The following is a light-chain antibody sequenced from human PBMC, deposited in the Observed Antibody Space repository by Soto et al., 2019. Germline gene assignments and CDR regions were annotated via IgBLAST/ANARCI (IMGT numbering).Light chain of an antibody. CDR1: QSVPRSY. J-gene: IGKJ1*01. V-gene: IGKV3-20*01. CDR3: QQYGGSPRT. Sequence: EIVLTQSPGTLSLSPGERATLSCRASQSVPRSYLAWYQQKPGQAPRLLIYGTSSRATGIPDRFSGSGSGTDFTLTISRLEPEDFAVYYCQQYGGSPRTFGQGTKVEVK. CDR2: GTS.